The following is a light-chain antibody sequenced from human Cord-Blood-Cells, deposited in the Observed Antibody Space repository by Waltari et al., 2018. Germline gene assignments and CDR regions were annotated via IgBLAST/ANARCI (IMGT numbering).Light chain of an antibody. Sequence: SYELTHPPSVSVSPGQTASITCSRHHLGDKYTCWYQQKPGQSPVLVIYQDSKRPSGIPERFSGSNSGNTATLTISGTQAMDEADYYCQAWDSSTVVFGGGTKLTVL. CDR3: QAWDSSTVV. CDR2: QDS. CDR1: HLGDKY. J-gene: IGLJ2*01. V-gene: IGLV3-1*01.